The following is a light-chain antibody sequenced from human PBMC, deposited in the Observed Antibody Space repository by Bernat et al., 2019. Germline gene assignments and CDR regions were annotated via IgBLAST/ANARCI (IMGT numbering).Light chain of an antibody. Sequence: DIQLTQSPPFLSASVGDRVTITCRASQAIGIYLDWYQQKPGQAPKLLIYGASTLQTGVPSRFSGSGSGTEFTLTISSLQPEDFATFYCQHLNNFPITFGQGTRLAI. CDR2: GAS. CDR1: QAIGIY. J-gene: IGKJ5*01. CDR3: QHLNNFPIT. V-gene: IGKV1-9*01.